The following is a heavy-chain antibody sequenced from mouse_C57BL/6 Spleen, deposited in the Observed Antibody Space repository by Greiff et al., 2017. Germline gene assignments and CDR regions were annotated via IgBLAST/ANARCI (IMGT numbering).Heavy chain of an antibody. CDR3: TPYYYGSSDLFAY. V-gene: IGHV1-15*01. D-gene: IGHD1-1*01. Sequence: QVQLKQSGAELVRPGASVTLSCKASGYTFTDYEMHWVKQTPVHGLEWIGAIDPETGGTAYNQKFKGKAILTADKSSSTAYMELRSLTSEDSAVYYCTPYYYGSSDLFAYWGQGTLVTVSA. CDR1: GYTFTDYE. CDR2: IDPETGGT. J-gene: IGHJ3*01.